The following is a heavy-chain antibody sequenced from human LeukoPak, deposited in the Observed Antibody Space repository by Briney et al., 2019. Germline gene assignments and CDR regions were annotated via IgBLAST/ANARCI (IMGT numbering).Heavy chain of an antibody. D-gene: IGHD3-3*01. J-gene: IGHJ3*02. CDR2: ISGSGGST. Sequence: HPGGSLRLSCAASGFTFSSYAMSWVRQAPGKGLEWVSAISGSGGSTYYADSVKGRFTISRDNSKNTLYLQMNSLRAEDTAVYYCAKDFQEYYDFWSGYSDAFDIWGQGTMVTVSS. V-gene: IGHV3-23*01. CDR1: GFTFSSYA. CDR3: AKDFQEYYDFWSGYSDAFDI.